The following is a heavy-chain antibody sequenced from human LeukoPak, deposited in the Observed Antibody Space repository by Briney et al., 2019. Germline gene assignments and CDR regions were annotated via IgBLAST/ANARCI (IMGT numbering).Heavy chain of an antibody. CDR2: IYPGDSDT. CDR1: GYTFTSYW. CDR3: ATFRQQWLVRYFDY. V-gene: IGHV5-51*01. D-gene: IGHD6-19*01. J-gene: IGHJ4*02. Sequence: GESLQISCKGSGYTFTSYWIGWVRQMPGKGLEWMGIIYPGDSDTRYSPSFQGQVTISVDKSISTAYLQWSSLKASDTAMYYCATFRQQWLVRYFDYWGQGTLVTVSS.